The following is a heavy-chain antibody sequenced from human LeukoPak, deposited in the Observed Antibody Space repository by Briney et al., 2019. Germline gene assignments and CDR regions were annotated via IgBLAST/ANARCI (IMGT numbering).Heavy chain of an antibody. Sequence: GGSLRLSSAASGFTFDDYGMSWVRQAPGKGLEWVSGINWNGGSTGYADSVKGRFTISRDNAKKSLYLQMNSLRAEDTALYYCARAFKYSMSGYYFDYWGQGTLVTVSS. D-gene: IGHD2-21*01. J-gene: IGHJ4*02. CDR1: GFTFDDYG. V-gene: IGHV3-20*04. CDR3: ARAFKYSMSGYYFDY. CDR2: INWNGGST.